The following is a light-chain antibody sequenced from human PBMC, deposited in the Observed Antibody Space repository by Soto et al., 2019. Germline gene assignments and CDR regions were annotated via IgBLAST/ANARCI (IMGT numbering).Light chain of an antibody. V-gene: IGKV1-33*01. CDR1: HDIINY. CDR3: QQYDNLPVT. J-gene: IGKJ4*01. CDR2: DAF. Sequence: DIQMTQSPSSLSASVGDRVTITCQASHDIINYLNWFQQKPGEAPKLLIFDAFKLETRVPSRFSGSGSGTDFTLTISSLQPEDIATYYCQQYDNLPVTFGGGTKVEIK.